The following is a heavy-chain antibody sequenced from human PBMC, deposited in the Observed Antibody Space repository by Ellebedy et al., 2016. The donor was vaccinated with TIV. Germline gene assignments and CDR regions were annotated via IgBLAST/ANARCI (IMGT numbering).Heavy chain of an antibody. D-gene: IGHD5-24*01. Sequence: MPSATLSLTCAVYGGSFSGYYWSWIRPPPGKGLEWIGEINHSGSTNYNPSLKSLVTISVDTSKNQFSLKLSSVTAADTAVYYCATARREGYTYYYYGLDVWGQGTTVTVSS. V-gene: IGHV4-34*01. CDR2: INHSGST. CDR3: ATARREGYTYYYYGLDV. J-gene: IGHJ6*02. CDR1: GGSFSGYY.